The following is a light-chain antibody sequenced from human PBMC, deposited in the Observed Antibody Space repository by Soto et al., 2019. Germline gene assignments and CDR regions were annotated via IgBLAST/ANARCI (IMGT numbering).Light chain of an antibody. J-gene: IGKJ2*01. Sequence: DIQLTQSPSSLSGSVGDRVTITCRASQTIHNYLNWYQQIPGKAPKLLIYAASNLRGGVPSRFSGGGAGTEFTLTINSLQPEDFATYYCQESFSPLYTFGQGTILDI. V-gene: IGKV1-39*01. CDR1: QTIHNY. CDR2: AAS. CDR3: QESFSPLYT.